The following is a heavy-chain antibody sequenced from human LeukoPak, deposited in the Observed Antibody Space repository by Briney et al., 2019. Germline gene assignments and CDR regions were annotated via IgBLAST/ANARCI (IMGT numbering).Heavy chain of an antibody. CDR2: IKHSRST. V-gene: IGHV4-34*01. J-gene: IGHJ4*02. Sequence: SETLSLTCAVYGGSFSVYYWSCIPHPPEKGLEWIGQIKHSRSTNYNPSLKSRVHIPVDTTKNQIYLKLNSVTAADTAVYYCAREPVWSAFYYWGQGTLVPVSS. CDR3: AREPVWSAFYY. D-gene: IGHD3-3*01. CDR1: GGSFSVYY.